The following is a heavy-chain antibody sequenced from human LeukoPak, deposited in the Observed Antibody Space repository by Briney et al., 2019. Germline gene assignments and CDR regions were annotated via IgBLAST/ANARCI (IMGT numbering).Heavy chain of an antibody. CDR1: GGSISSGSYY. CDR2: IYTSGST. D-gene: IGHD2-15*01. J-gene: IGHJ4*02. V-gene: IGHV4-61*02. CDR3: ATIIRSRYCSGGSCPDFDY. Sequence: SETLSLTCTVSGGSISSGSYYWSWIRQPAGKGLEWIGRIYTSGSTNYNPSLKSRVTISVDMSKNQFSLKLTSVTAADTAVYYCATIIRSRYCSGGSCPDFDYWGQGTLVTVSS.